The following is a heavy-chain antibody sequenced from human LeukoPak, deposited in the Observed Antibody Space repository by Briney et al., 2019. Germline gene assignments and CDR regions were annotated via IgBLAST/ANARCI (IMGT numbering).Heavy chain of an antibody. Sequence: GGSLRLSCAASGFTFSSYAMSWVRQAPGEGLEWVSSISDSSDNTYYADSVKGRFITSRDNSKNTLFLQMHSLRAEDTAVYYCANDLFGYFDSWGQGTLVTVSP. CDR3: ANDLFGYFDS. CDR2: ISDSSDNT. V-gene: IGHV3-23*01. D-gene: IGHD3-16*01. J-gene: IGHJ4*02. CDR1: GFTFSSYA.